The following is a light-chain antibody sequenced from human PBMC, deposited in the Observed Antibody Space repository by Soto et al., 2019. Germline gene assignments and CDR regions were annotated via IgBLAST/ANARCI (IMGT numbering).Light chain of an antibody. CDR3: LLSYNGPYV. Sequence: QAVVTQEPSLTVSPGVPVTLTCGSSTGAVTNGHYPYWFQQKPGQAPRTLIYDTTNRHSWTPARFSGSLLGGKAALTLSGAQPEDEAEYYCLLSYNGPYVFGTGTKVTVL. CDR1: TGAVTNGHY. CDR2: DTT. V-gene: IGLV7-46*01. J-gene: IGLJ1*01.